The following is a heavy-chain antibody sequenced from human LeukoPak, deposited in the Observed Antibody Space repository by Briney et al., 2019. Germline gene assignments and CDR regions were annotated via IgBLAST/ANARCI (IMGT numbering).Heavy chain of an antibody. CDR2: ISYDGSNK. J-gene: IGHJ3*02. CDR1: GFTFSSYS. D-gene: IGHD4-17*01. CDR3: ARAITVTYAFDI. V-gene: IGHV3-30*03. Sequence: PGGSLRLSCAASGFTFSSYSMNWVRQAPGKGLEWVAVISYDGSNKYYADSVKGRFTISRDNSKNTLYLQMNSLRAEDTAVYYCARAITVTYAFDIWGQGTMVTVSS.